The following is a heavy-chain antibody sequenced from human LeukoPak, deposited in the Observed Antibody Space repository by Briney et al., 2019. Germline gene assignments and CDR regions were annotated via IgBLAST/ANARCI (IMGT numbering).Heavy chain of an antibody. V-gene: IGHV1-69*06. CDR1: GGTFSSYA. CDR2: IIPIFGTA. D-gene: IGHD2-21*02. J-gene: IGHJ6*03. Sequence: VASVKVSCKASGGTFSSYAISWGRQAPGQGLEWMGRIIPIFGTANYAQKFQGRVTITADKSTSTASMELSSLRSEHTAVYYCAREGRAVVTAISPGYYMDVWGKGTTVTVSS. CDR3: AREGRAVVTAISPGYYMDV.